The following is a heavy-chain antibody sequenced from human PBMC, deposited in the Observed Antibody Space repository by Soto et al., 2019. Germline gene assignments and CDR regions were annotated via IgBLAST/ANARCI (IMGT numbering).Heavy chain of an antibody. V-gene: IGHV1-18*01. D-gene: IGHD6-19*01. J-gene: IGHJ5*02. CDR1: GYTFACYC. CDR2: ISAYNGNT. Sequence: GASVKVYCKASGYTFACYCMSWVRQTTGQGLEWMGWISAYNGNTNYAQNFQGRVTMTTDTSTSTAYMELRSLRSDDTAVYYCARSSSASPAFWFDPWGQGTLVTVSS. CDR3: ARSSSASPAFWFDP.